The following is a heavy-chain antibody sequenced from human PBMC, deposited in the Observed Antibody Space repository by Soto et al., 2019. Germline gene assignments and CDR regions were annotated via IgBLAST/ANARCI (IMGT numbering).Heavy chain of an antibody. CDR3: ARDQIGYYGSGPDLYYYYGMDV. Sequence: ASVKVSCKASGYTFTGYYMHWVRQAPGQGLEWMGWINPNSGGTDYAQKFQGWVTMTRDTSISTAHMELSRLRSDDTAVYYCARDQIGYYGSGPDLYYYYGMDVWGQGTTVTVSS. V-gene: IGHV1-2*04. D-gene: IGHD3-10*01. CDR1: GYTFTGYY. J-gene: IGHJ6*02. CDR2: INPNSGGT.